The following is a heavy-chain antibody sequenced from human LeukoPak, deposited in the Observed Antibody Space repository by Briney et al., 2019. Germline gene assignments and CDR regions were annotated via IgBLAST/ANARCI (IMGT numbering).Heavy chain of an antibody. J-gene: IGHJ4*02. D-gene: IGHD6-19*01. V-gene: IGHV4-39*07. CDR3: ARYRSSGWSGIEGY. CDR1: GGSISSSSYY. CDR2: IYYSGST. Sequence: SETLSLTCTVSGGSISSSSYYWGWIRQPPGKGLEWIGSIYYSGSTYYNPSLKSRVTISVDTSKNQFSLKLSSVTTADTSVYYCARYRSSGWSGIEGYWGQGTLVTVSS.